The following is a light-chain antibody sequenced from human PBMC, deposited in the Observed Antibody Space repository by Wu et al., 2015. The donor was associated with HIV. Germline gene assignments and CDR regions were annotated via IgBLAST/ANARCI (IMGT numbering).Light chain of an antibody. CDR3: RQYNKWPPIT. CDR2: GAS. J-gene: IGKJ5*01. CDR1: QSVSNN. V-gene: IGKV3-15*01. Sequence: IVVTQSPATLSVSPGGRATLSCRASQSVSNNLAWYQQKPGQAPRLLIYGASTRATGISARFSGSGSGTEFTLTISSLQSEDFAVYYCRQYNKWPPITFGQGTRLEI.